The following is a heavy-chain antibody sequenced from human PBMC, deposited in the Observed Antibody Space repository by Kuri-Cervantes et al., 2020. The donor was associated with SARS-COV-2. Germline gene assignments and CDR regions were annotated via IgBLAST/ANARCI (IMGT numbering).Heavy chain of an antibody. CDR2: ISSSSSYI. CDR3: ARSWGGYLNNYYYYYYMDV. V-gene: IGHV3-21*04. J-gene: IGHJ6*03. CDR1: GLTFSSYS. Sequence: GGSLRLSCAASGLTFSSYSMNWVRQAPGKGLEWVSSISSSSSYIYYADSVKGRFTISRDNAKNSLYLQMNSLRAEDTAVYYCARSWGGYLNNYYYYYYMDVWGKGTTVTVSS. D-gene: IGHD1-26*01.